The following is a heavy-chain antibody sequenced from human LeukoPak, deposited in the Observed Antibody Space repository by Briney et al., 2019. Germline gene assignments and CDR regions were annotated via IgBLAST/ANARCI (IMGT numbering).Heavy chain of an antibody. CDR3: ARLPTSGSGHY. J-gene: IGHJ4*02. V-gene: IGHV3-53*01. CDR1: GFTVSNNY. CDR2: MYSDGDR. Sequence: GGSLRLSCAASGFTVSNNYMSWVRQAPGKGLEWVSAMYSDGDRYYADSMKGRFTISRDNAKNSLYLQMNSLRDEDTAVYYCARLPTSGSGHYWGQGTLVTVSS. D-gene: IGHD3-10*01.